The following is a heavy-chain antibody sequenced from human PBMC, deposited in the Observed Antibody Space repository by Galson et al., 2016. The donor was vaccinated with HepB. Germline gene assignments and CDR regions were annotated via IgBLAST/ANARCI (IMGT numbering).Heavy chain of an antibody. D-gene: IGHD2-15*01. Sequence: SLRLSCAASGFTFSDYSMIWVRQAPGKGLEWVSYISGTSGLIHYTDSVKGRFTISRDNAKNSLYLQMNSLRAEDTAVYYWARDPAGYQWGQGTLVSVSS. CDR3: ARDPAGYQ. J-gene: IGHJ4*02. CDR2: ISGTSGLI. CDR1: GFTFSDYS. V-gene: IGHV3-11*05.